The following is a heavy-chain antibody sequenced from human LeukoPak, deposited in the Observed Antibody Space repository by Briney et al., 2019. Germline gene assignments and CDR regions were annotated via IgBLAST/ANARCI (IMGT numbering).Heavy chain of an antibody. J-gene: IGHJ6*02. D-gene: IGHD3-22*01. V-gene: IGHV4-31*03. CDR2: IYYSGST. Sequence: TSETLSLTCTVSGGSISSGGYYWSWIRQHPGKGLEWIGYIYYSGSTYYNPSLKSRVTISVDTSKNQFSLKLSSVTAADTAVYYCARDNPNYYDSSGFVGENSMDVWGQGTTVTVSS. CDR1: GGSISSGGYY. CDR3: ARDNPNYYDSSGFVGENSMDV.